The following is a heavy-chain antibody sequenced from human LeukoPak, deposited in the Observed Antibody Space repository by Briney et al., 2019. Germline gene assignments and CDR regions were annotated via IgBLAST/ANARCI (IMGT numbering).Heavy chain of an antibody. V-gene: IGHV3-48*03. CDR2: ISSSSNTI. J-gene: IGHJ4*02. D-gene: IGHD4-17*01. CDR1: GFTFNIYE. CDR3: AKDWDGDYAVDY. Sequence: GGSLRLSCAASGFTFNIYEMNWVRQAPGKGLEWLSYISSSSNTIYYADSVKGRFTISRDNARNSLYLQMNSLRAEDTAVYYCAKDWDGDYAVDYWGQGTLVTVSS.